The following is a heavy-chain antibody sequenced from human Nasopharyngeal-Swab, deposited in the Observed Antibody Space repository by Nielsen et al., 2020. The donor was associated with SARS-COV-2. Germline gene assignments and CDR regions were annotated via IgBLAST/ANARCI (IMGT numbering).Heavy chain of an antibody. CDR3: AKDRYCSGGACYFSGFDY. CDR2: VSGSGGTT. D-gene: IGHD2-15*01. V-gene: IGHV3-23*01. J-gene: IGHJ4*02. Sequence: PGKGLEWVSGVSGSGGTTKYADSVKGRFTISRDNSKNKLYLQMHSLRVEDTAVYYCAKDRYCSGGACYFSGFDYWGRGTLVTVSS.